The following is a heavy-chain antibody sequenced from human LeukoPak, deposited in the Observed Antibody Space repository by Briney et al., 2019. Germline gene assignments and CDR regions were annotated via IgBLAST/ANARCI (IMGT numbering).Heavy chain of an antibody. V-gene: IGHV3-30*02. CDR1: GFTFSGVG. D-gene: IGHD3-22*01. CDR2: IQFDGSNS. J-gene: IGHJ4*02. CDR3: AKGQGYYCDH. Sequence: PGGSLRLSCAASGFTFSGVGMHWVRQAPGKGLEWVAFIQFDGSNSYYADSVKGRFTLSRDNSKNTLYLQMDSLRAEDTAIYYCAKGQGYYCDHWGQGTLVTVSS.